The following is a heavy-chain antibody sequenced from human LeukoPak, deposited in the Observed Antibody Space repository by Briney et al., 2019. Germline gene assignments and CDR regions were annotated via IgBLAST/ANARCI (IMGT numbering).Heavy chain of an antibody. V-gene: IGHV4-59*12. CDR3: ARTSGSFYYYYYMDV. Sequence: SETLSLTCTVSGGSISSYYWSWIRQPPGKGLEWIGYIYYSGSTNYNPSLKSRVTISVDTSKNQFSLKLSSVTAADTAVYYCARTSGSFYYYYYMDVWGKGTTVTVSS. CDR2: IYYSGST. J-gene: IGHJ6*03. CDR1: GGSISSYY. D-gene: IGHD1-26*01.